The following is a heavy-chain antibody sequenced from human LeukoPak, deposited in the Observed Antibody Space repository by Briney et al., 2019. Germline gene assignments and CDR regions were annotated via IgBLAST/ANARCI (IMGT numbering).Heavy chain of an antibody. J-gene: IGHJ4*02. CDR2: INHSGST. D-gene: IGHD3-3*01. V-gene: IGHV4-34*01. CDR1: GGSFSGYY. Sequence: SETLSLTCAVYGGSFSGYYWSWIRQPPGKGLEWVGEINHSGSTNYNPSLKSRVTISVDTSKNQFSPKLSSVTAADTAVYYCARGGSFYYDFWSGPIWGQGTLVTVSS. CDR3: ARGGSFYYDFWSGPI.